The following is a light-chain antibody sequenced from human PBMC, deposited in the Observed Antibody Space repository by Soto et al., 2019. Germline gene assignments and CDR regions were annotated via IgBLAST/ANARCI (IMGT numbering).Light chain of an antibody. Sequence: ELVLTQSPATLSLSPGEIATLSCRASQSVSSYLAWYQQKPGQAPRLLIYDASNSATGIPARFRGRGSGTDFALTISRLEPEDFAVYYCQYRSNWPLTFGVGTRVEVK. J-gene: IGKJ4*01. V-gene: IGKV3-11*01. CDR3: QYRSNWPLT. CDR2: DAS. CDR1: QSVSSY.